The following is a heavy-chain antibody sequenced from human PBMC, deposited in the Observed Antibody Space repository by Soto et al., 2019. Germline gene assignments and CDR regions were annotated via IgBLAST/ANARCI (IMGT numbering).Heavy chain of an antibody. CDR2: ISDYNGNT. CDR1: GYSFITYG. J-gene: IGHJ4*02. D-gene: IGHD6-6*01. V-gene: IGHV1-18*04. Sequence: QVQMVQSAAEVKKPGASVKVSCKASGYSFITYGISWVRQAPGQGLEWMSWISDYNGNTNYAQKFQGRVTMTTDTSTNTAFTEMRSLRSDDTAIYYCTSGRPPTDYWGQGTLVTVSS. CDR3: TSGRPPTDY.